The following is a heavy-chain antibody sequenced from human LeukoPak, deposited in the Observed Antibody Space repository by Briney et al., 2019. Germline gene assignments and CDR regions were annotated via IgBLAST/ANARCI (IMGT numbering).Heavy chain of an antibody. CDR2: IYYSGST. CDR3: ARDAAGTGIDY. J-gene: IGHJ4*02. CDR1: GGSLSSYY. D-gene: IGHD6-13*01. V-gene: IGHV4-59*01. Sequence: SETLSLTCTVSGGSLSSYYWSWLRQPPGKGLEGIGYIYYSGSTNYNPSLKSRVTISVDTSKNQFSLKLSSVTAADTAVYYCARDAAGTGIDYWGQGTLVTVSS.